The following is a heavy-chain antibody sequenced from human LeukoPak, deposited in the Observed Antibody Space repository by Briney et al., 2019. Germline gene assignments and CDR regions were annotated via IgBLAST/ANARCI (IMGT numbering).Heavy chain of an antibody. D-gene: IGHD5-18*01. Sequence: SETLSLTCTVSGGSISSGSYYWSWIRQPAGKGLEWIGYIYYSGSTNYNPSLRSRVTISVYTSKNQFSLKLTSVTAADTAVYYCARTTEGGYTYGYFYYYYMDVWGKGTTVTISS. CDR3: ARTTEGGYTYGYFYYYYMDV. CDR2: IYYSGST. V-gene: IGHV4-61*10. CDR1: GGSISSGSYY. J-gene: IGHJ6*03.